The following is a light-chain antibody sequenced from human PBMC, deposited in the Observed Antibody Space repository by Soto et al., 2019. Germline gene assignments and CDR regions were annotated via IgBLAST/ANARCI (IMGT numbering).Light chain of an antibody. V-gene: IGKV1-27*01. CDR1: QGISNY. Sequence: DIQMTQSPPSLSASVGDRVTITCRASQGISNYLAWYQQKPGELPKLVIYAASILQTGVPSRFSGSGSGTDFSLTISSLQPEDVATYFCQNYNSSPRTFGQGTKVELK. J-gene: IGKJ1*01. CDR3: QNYNSSPRT. CDR2: AAS.